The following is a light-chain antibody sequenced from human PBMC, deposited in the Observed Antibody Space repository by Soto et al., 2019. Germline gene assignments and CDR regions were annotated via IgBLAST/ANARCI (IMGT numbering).Light chain of an antibody. J-gene: IGKJ1*01. CDR2: AAS. CDR1: QTIMTY. CDR3: QQSYRTPRP. Sequence: DIKMSQSPSALSASVADEVTIPCRASQTIMTYLNWYQLKPGKPPRLLIYAASSLQSGVPSRFSGSGSGTDFTLTISSLQPEDFATYYCQQSYRTPRPFGQGTNVAIK. V-gene: IGKV1-39*01.